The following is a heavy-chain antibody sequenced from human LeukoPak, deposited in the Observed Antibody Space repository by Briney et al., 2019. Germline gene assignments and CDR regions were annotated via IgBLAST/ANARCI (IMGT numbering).Heavy chain of an antibody. V-gene: IGHV3-74*03. J-gene: IGHJ4*02. CDR2: TNPDGSSA. CDR3: AKSTSASLGIPAH. D-gene: IGHD2/OR15-2a*01. Sequence: PGGSLRLSCAASGFTFSDYWMHWVRQVPGRGLVWASRTNPDGSSAAYAGSVRGRFTISRDNAKNTLSLQMNSLRAEDTAVYYCAKSTSASLGIPAHWGQGTLVTVSS. CDR1: GFTFSDYW.